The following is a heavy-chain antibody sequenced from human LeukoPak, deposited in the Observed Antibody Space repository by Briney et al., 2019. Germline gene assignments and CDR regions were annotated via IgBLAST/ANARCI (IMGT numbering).Heavy chain of an antibody. CDR3: ARDIIGDFLSGYNLGYYYYYGMDV. CDR2: IWYDGSNK. Sequence: PGGSLRLSCAASGFTFSSYGMHWVRQAPGKGLEWVAVIWYDGSNKYYADSVKGRFTISRDNSKNTLYLQMNSLRAEDTAVYYCARDIIGDFLSGYNLGYYYYYGMDVWGQGTTVTVSS. CDR1: GFTFSSYG. D-gene: IGHD3-3*01. J-gene: IGHJ6*02. V-gene: IGHV3-33*01.